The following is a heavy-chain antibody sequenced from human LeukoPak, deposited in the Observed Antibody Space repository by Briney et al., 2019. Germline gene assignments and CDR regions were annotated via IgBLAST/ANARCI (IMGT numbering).Heavy chain of an antibody. J-gene: IGHJ1*01. D-gene: IGHD6-19*01. CDR1: GYTLTSYD. V-gene: IGHV1-8*01. Sequence: ASVKVSCKASGYTLTSYDINWVRQATGQGLEWMGWMNPNSGNTGYAQKFQGRVTMTRNTSISTAYMELSSLRSEDTAVYYCARAGIAVAGQAEYFQHWGQGTLVTVSS. CDR3: ARAGIAVAGQAEYFQH. CDR2: MNPNSGNT.